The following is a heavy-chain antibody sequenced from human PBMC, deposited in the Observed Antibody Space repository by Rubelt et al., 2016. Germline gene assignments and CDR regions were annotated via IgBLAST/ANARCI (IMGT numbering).Heavy chain of an antibody. D-gene: IGHD3-3*01. CDR1: GFTFSSYG. Sequence: GGGVVQPGRSLRLSCAASGFTFSSYGMHWVRQAPGKGLEWVAVIWYDGSNKYYADSVKGRFTISRDNSKNTLYLQMNSLRAEDTAVYYCARANQEWPGTMDVWGQGTTVTVSS. J-gene: IGHJ6*02. V-gene: IGHV3-33*01. CDR3: ARANQEWPGTMDV. CDR2: IWYDGSNK.